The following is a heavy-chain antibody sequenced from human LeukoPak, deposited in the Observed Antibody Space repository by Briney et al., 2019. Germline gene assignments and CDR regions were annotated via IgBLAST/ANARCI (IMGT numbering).Heavy chain of an antibody. CDR1: GFTFTTYS. CDR3: ARDKGRSPSSYYFDY. V-gene: IGHV3-48*02. J-gene: IGHJ4*02. Sequence: GGSLRLSCAASGFTFTTYSMNWVRQAPGKGLEWVSYVSRGSSVIYYADSVKGRFTISRDNAKNSLYLQMHSLRDEDTAVYYCARDKGRSPSSYYFDYWGQGTLVTVSS. D-gene: IGHD4-17*01. CDR2: VSRGSSVI.